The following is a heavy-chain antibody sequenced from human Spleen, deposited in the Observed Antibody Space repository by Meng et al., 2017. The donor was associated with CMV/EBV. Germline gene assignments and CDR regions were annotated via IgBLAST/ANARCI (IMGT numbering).Heavy chain of an antibody. CDR3: ARAPNSVGRH. D-gene: IGHD5/OR15-5a*01. Sequence: GESLKISCAASGFTFSSYSMNWVRQAPGKGLEWVSSISSSSSYIYYADSVKGRFTISRDNAKNSLYLQMNSLRAEDTAVYYCARAPNSVGRHWGQGTLVTVSS. V-gene: IGHV3-21*01. CDR2: ISSSSSYI. J-gene: IGHJ4*02. CDR1: GFTFSSYS.